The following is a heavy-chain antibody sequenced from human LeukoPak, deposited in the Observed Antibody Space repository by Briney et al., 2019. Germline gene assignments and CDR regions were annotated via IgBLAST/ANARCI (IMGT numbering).Heavy chain of an antibody. Sequence: SETLSLTCTVSGGSINSYYWSWIRQPPGRGLEWVGSIHYSGTTLYNPSLKSRVTISVDTSKTQFSLKLTSVTAADTAMYYCARHITVSYDAFGLWGRGTMVTVSS. CDR2: IHYSGTT. J-gene: IGHJ3*01. V-gene: IGHV4-59*08. D-gene: IGHD6-19*01. CDR3: ARHITVSYDAFGL. CDR1: GGSINSYY.